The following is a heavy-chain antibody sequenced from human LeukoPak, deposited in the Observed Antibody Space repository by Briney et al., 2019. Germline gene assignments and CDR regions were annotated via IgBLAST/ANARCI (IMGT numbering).Heavy chain of an antibody. D-gene: IGHD4-17*01. Sequence: PGGSLRLSCAASGFTFSTYTMHWVRQAPGKGLEWVAVISYDGSNKYYADSVKGRFTIFRDNSKNTLYLQMNSLRAEDTAAYYCTREGTTVTNYYYYLDVWGKGTTVTVSS. V-gene: IGHV3-30*04. CDR2: ISYDGSNK. CDR1: GFTFSTYT. J-gene: IGHJ6*03. CDR3: TREGTTVTNYYYYLDV.